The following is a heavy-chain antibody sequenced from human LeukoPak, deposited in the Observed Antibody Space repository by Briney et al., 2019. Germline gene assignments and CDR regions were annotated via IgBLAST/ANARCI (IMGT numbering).Heavy chain of an antibody. CDR3: AKGQETESRLDS. J-gene: IGHJ4*02. D-gene: IGHD1-1*01. CDR1: GFTFNIYT. Sequence: GGSLRLSCAASGFTFNIYTMYWVRQAPGKGLEWVSGIRHSDGNTYYADSVKGRFTISSDKSKNILFLQMNSLRAEDTALYYCAKGQETESRLDSWGQGTLVTVSS. V-gene: IGHV3-23*01. CDR2: IRHSDGNT.